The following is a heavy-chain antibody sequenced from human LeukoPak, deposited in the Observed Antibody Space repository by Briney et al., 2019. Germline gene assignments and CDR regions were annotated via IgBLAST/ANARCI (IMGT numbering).Heavy chain of an antibody. Sequence: GGSLRLSCAASGFTFSSYAMSWVRQALGKGLEWVSAISGSGGSTYYADSVKGRFTISRDNSKNTLYLQMNSLRAEDTAVYYCAKEEGLWSGSYSIDYWGQGTLVTVSS. CDR2: ISGSGGST. J-gene: IGHJ4*02. CDR1: GFTFSSYA. D-gene: IGHD1-26*01. V-gene: IGHV3-23*01. CDR3: AKEEGLWSGSYSIDY.